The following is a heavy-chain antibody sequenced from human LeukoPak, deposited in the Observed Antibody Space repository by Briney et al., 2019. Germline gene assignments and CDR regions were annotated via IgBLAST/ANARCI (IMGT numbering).Heavy chain of an antibody. CDR3: NRMVRGVNQCYYYGMDV. D-gene: IGHD3-10*01. Sequence: GGSLRLSCAASGFTFSSYAMSWVRQAPGKGLEWVGFIRSKAYGVTTEYAASVKGRFTISRDDSKSIAYLQMNSLKTEDTAVYYCNRMVRGVNQCYYYGMDVWGKGTTVTVSS. J-gene: IGHJ6*04. CDR1: GFTFSSYA. V-gene: IGHV3-49*04. CDR2: IRSKAYGVTT.